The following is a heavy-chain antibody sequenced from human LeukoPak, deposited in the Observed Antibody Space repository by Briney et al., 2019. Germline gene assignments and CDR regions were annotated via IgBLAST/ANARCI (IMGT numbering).Heavy chain of an antibody. V-gene: IGHV4-31*03. J-gene: IGHJ4*02. D-gene: IGHD3-10*01. CDR3: ARVKLYYFDY. CDR2: IYYSGST. Sequence: SETLSLTCTVSGGSISSGGYYWSWIRQHPGKGLEWIGYIYYSGSTYYIPSLKSRVTISVDTSKNQFSLKLSSVTAADTAVYYCARVKLYYFDYWGQGTLVTVSS. CDR1: GGSISSGGYY.